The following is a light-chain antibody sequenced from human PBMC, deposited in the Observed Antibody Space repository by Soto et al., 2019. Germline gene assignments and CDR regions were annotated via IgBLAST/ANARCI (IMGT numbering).Light chain of an antibody. CDR3: QQYGSSSPWT. CDR2: KAS. V-gene: IGKV1-5*03. J-gene: IGKJ1*01. CDR1: QSISSW. Sequence: DIQMTQSPSTLSASVGDRVTITCRASQSISSWLAWYQQKPGRAPKLLIYKASSLETGVPSRFSGIGSGTGFTLIISSLQPDDFARYYCQQYGSSSPWTFGQGTKGEIK.